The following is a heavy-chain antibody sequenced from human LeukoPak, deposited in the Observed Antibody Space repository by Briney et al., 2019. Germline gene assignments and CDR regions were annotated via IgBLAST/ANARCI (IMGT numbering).Heavy chain of an antibody. D-gene: IGHD3-22*01. CDR2: ISGSGGST. CDR3: AKDHYDTAMIVVVTSDY. V-gene: IGHV3-23*01. CDR1: GFTFSSYG. Sequence: HPGGSLRLSCAASGFTFSSYGMSWVRQAPGKGLEWVSAISGSGGSTYYADSVKGRFTISRDNSKNTLYLQMNSLRAEDTAVYYCAKDHYDTAMIVVVTSDYWGQGTLVTVSS. J-gene: IGHJ4*02.